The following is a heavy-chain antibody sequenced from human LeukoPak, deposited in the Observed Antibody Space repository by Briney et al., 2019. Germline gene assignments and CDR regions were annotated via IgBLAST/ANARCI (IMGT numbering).Heavy chain of an antibody. CDR3: ARPRTNYYDSGSYEN. D-gene: IGHD3-10*01. CDR2: IDPSDSYT. V-gene: IGHV5-10-1*01. Sequence: GESLKISCKGSGYSFISYWITWVRQMPGEGLEWMGRIDPSDSYTNYSPSFQGHVTISADKSISTAYLQWSSLKASDTAMYYCARPRTNYYDSGSYENWGQGTLVTVSS. J-gene: IGHJ4*02. CDR1: GYSFISYW.